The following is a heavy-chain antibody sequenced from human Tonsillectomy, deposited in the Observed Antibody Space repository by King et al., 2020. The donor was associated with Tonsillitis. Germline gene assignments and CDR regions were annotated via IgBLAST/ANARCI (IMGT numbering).Heavy chain of an antibody. D-gene: IGHD2-21*02. CDR3: AREDCGGDCYQSPHWFDP. V-gene: IGHV4-4*02. Sequence: VQLQESGPGLVKPSGTLSLTCAVSGGSISSSNWWSWVRQTPGKGLEWIGEIYHVGSANYNPSLKSRVTISVDKSKNQFSLNLTSVTAADTAVYYCAREDCGGDCYQSPHWFDPWGQGTLVTVSS. J-gene: IGHJ5*02. CDR1: GGSISSSNW. CDR2: IYHVGSA.